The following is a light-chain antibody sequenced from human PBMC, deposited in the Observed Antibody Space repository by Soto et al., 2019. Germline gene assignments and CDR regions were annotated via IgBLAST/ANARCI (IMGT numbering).Light chain of an antibody. CDR3: QQYQDGWK. Sequence: EIVMTQSPATLSVSPGERATLSFRASQAGSTSLAWYQQKPGQAPRLRIYGASTRASGVPARFSGSGSGTEFALTISGLQSEDSAVYYCQQYQDGWKFGQGTKVDIK. V-gene: IGKV3-15*01. CDR1: QAGSTS. CDR2: GAS. J-gene: IGKJ1*01.